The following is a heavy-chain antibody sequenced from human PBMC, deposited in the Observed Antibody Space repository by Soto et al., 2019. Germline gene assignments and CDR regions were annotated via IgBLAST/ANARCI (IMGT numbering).Heavy chain of an antibody. CDR3: ARGQQYYFDY. Sequence: GGSLRLSCAASGFPVSRNYLSWVRQAPGKGLEWVSVIYSGGTTDYADSVKGRFTISRDNSKNTVYLQMNSLRAEDTAVYYCARGQQYYFDYWGQGALVTVSS. CDR2: IYSGGTT. J-gene: IGHJ4*02. V-gene: IGHV3-66*01. CDR1: GFPVSRNY. D-gene: IGHD6-13*01.